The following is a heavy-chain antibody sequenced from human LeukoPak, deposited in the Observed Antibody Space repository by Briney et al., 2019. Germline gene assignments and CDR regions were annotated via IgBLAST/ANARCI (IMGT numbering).Heavy chain of an antibody. CDR1: GGSISSYY. CDR2: IYYSGST. D-gene: IGHD3-3*01. J-gene: IGHJ6*02. CDR3: ARQYYDFWSGYLNYYYYYGMDV. V-gene: IGHV4-59*08. Sequence: SETLSLTCTVSGGSISSYYWSWIRQPPGKGLEWVGYIYYSGSTNYNPSLKSRATISVDTSKNQSSLKLGSVTAEDTAVYYCARQYYDFWSGYLNYYYYYGMDVWGQGTTVTVSS.